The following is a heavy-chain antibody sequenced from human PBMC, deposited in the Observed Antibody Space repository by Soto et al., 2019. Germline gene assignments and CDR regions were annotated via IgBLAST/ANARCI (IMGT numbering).Heavy chain of an antibody. CDR3: AKGKNWNNGRNLYYGMDV. V-gene: IGHV1-46*01. D-gene: IGHD1-1*01. J-gene: IGHJ6*02. CDR1: GYTFTSYY. Sequence: ASVKVSCKASGYTFTSYYMHWVRQAPGQGLEWMGIINPSGGSTSYAQKFQGRVTMTRDTSTSTVYMELSSLRSVDTAVYYCAKGKNWNNGRNLYYGMDVWGQGTTVTVSS. CDR2: INPSGGST.